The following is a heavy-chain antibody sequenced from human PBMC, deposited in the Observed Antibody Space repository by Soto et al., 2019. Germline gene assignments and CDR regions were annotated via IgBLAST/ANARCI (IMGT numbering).Heavy chain of an antibody. J-gene: IGHJ4*02. D-gene: IGHD4-17*01. V-gene: IGHV4-31*03. Sequence: QVQLQESGPGLVKPSQTLSLTCTVSGGSISSGGYYWSWIRQHPGKGLEWVGYIYYSGSTYYNPSSKSRVTISVDTSKNQFSLKLSSVTAADTAVYYCARAPLWDYGDYEVDYWGQGTLVTVSS. CDR3: ARAPLWDYGDYEVDY. CDR1: GGSISSGGYY. CDR2: IYYSGST.